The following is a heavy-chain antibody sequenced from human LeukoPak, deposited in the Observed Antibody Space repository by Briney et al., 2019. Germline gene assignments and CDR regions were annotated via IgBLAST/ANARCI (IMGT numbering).Heavy chain of an antibody. CDR3: ARTYNPDY. CDR1: GFTFSSTG. Sequence: GGSLRLSCTASGFTFSSTGMHWVRQAPGKGLEWVSYIRYDGNNKYYGDSVKGRLTVSRDNSKNTLYLQMNSLRVEDTAVYYCARTYNPDYWGQGTLVTISS. D-gene: IGHD1-14*01. V-gene: IGHV3-30*02. CDR2: IRYDGNNK. J-gene: IGHJ4*02.